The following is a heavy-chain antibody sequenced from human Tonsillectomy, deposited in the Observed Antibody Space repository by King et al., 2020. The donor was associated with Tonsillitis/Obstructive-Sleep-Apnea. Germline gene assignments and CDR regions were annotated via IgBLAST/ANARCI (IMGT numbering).Heavy chain of an antibody. CDR1: GGAISSRSFY. J-gene: IGHJ6*03. CDR3: ATVPAADNYYYYYMDV. CDR2: VYYSWST. V-gene: IGHV4-39*01. D-gene: IGHD2-2*01. Sequence: QLQESGPGLVKPSETLSLTCTVSGGAISSRSFYWGWLRPPPGKGLEWIGTVYYSWSTYYNPSLKSRVTLSVDTSKNQFSLKLSSVTAADTAVYYCATVPAADNYYYYYMDVWGKGTTVTVSS.